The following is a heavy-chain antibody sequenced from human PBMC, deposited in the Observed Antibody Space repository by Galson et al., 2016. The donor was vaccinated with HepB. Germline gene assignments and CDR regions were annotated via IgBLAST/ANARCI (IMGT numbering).Heavy chain of an antibody. CDR2: IYTSYT. CDR3: ARTAGLDSLDV. V-gene: IGHV3-53*01. CDR1: GLSVSSNY. Sequence: SLRLSCAASGLSVSSNYMTWVRQAPGKGPMWVSVIYTSYTYYTDPAKGRFTISRDISKNTLYLQMNSLRAEDTAVYYCARTAGLDSLDVWGQGTTGTVSS. J-gene: IGHJ6*02. D-gene: IGHD3-9*01.